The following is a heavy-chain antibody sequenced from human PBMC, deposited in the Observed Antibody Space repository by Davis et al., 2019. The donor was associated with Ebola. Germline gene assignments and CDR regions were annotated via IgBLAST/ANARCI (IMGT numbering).Heavy chain of an antibody. Sequence: GESLKISCAASGFTFTSPARSWASLACLKGMHWVAAVGGSCGSTYCADSVKGRFTISRDNSKTTLYLQMNSLRAEDTAVYYCARATTVTTWDYGMDVSGKGTSGTDSS. CDR1: GFTFTSPA. D-gene: IGHD4-17*01. CDR2: VGGSCGST. CDR3: ARATTVTTWDYGMDV. V-gene: IGHV3-23*01. J-gene: IGHJ6*01.